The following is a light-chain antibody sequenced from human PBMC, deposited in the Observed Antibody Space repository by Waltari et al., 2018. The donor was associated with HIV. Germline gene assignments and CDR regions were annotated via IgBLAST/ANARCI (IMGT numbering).Light chain of an antibody. Sequence: SYVLTQPPSVSVAPGQTASITCGAYNIGSKSVHWYQQKPGQAPVVAVYDDKNRPSGIPERFSGSNSGDTATLTISGVEAGDEADYYCQVWDSGSNHVVFGGGTKLTVL. CDR2: DDK. J-gene: IGLJ2*01. CDR3: QVWDSGSNHVV. V-gene: IGLV3-21*02. CDR1: NIGSKS.